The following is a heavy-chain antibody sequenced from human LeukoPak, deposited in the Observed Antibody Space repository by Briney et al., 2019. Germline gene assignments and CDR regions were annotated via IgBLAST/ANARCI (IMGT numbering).Heavy chain of an antibody. J-gene: IGHJ4*02. V-gene: IGHV3-11*04. CDR2: IGSSGSPI. D-gene: IGHD4-17*01. CDR3: ARPPTVTTAGYYFGY. CDR1: GFTFSDYY. Sequence: PGGSLRLSRAASGFTFSDYYMSWIRQAPGKGLEWVSYIGSSGSPIYYADSVRGRFTISRDNAKNSLFLQVNSLRAEDTAVYYCARPPTVTTAGYYFGYWGQGTLVTVSS.